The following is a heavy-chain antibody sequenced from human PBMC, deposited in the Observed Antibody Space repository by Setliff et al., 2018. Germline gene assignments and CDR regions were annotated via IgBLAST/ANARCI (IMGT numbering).Heavy chain of an antibody. J-gene: IGHJ4*02. CDR2: INHSGST. V-gene: IGHV4-34*01. Sequence: SETLSLTCAVYGGSFSTYYWIWIRQPPGKGLEWIGEINHSGSTNYNPSLKSRVTISVDTSKNQFSLKLSSVTAADTAVYYCTGGSQWLPSNWGQGTLVTVSS. CDR3: TGGSQWLPSN. CDR1: GGSFSTYY. D-gene: IGHD6-19*01.